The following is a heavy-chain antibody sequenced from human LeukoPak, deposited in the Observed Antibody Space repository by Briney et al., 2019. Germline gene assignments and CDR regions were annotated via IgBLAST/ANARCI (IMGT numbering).Heavy chain of an antibody. CDR2: MNPNSGNS. D-gene: IGHD2-15*01. J-gene: IGHJ6*03. CDR1: GYTFTRND. Sequence: GASVKVSCKTSGYTFTRNDINWVRQATGQGLEWMGWMNPNSGNSGYAQKFQGRVTITRDNSISTAYMELNSLTSEDTAVYYCAKRGRTVVVATTTYYYYMDVWGKGTTVTISS. V-gene: IGHV1-8*03. CDR3: AKRGRTVVVATTTYYYYMDV.